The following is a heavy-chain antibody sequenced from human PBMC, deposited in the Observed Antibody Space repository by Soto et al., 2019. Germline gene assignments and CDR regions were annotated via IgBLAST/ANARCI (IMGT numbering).Heavy chain of an antibody. CDR3: ARDLGHYDSSGYFDS. D-gene: IGHD3-22*01. Sequence: GGSLRLSCEASGFTFSISSMNWVRLAPGKGLEWISYISGTTSTTYYADSVKGRFTMSRDNAKNSVYLQMNSLRVEDTAVYYCARDLGHYDSSGYFDSWGQGTQVTVSS. CDR2: ISGTTSTT. J-gene: IGHJ4*02. V-gene: IGHV3-48*01. CDR1: GFTFSISS.